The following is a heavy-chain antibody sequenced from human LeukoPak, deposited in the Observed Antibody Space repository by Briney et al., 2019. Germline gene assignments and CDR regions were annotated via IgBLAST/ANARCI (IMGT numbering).Heavy chain of an antibody. V-gene: IGHV3-23*01. CDR1: GFTFGNYA. CDR2: FSGSGDST. D-gene: IGHD1-26*01. Sequence: GGSLRLSCAASGFTFGNYAMTWVRQAPGKGLEWVSTFSGSGDSTYYADSVKGRFTISRDNSKNTLFLQMNSLRAEDTAVYYCANVAATKFYYFDYWGQGTLVTVSS. CDR3: ANVAATKFYYFDY. J-gene: IGHJ4*02.